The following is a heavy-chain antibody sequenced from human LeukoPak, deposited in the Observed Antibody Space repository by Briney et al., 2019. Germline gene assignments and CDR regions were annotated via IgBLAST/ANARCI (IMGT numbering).Heavy chain of an antibody. CDR2: ISWNSGSI. CDR3: AKGSSGYAYYFDY. V-gene: IGHV3-9*01. Sequence: GRSLRLSCAASGFTFDDYAMHWVRQAPGKGLEWASGISWNSGSIGYADSVKGRFTISRDNDKNSLYLQMNSLRAEDTALYYCAKGSSGYAYYFDYWGQGTLVTVSS. J-gene: IGHJ4*02. D-gene: IGHD3-22*01. CDR1: GFTFDDYA.